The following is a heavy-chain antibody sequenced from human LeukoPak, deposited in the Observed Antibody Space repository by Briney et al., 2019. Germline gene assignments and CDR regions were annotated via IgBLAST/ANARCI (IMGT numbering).Heavy chain of an antibody. CDR3: AKRTRYSSSSRPFDY. CDR1: GFTFSSYA. J-gene: IGHJ4*02. CDR2: ISGSGGST. V-gene: IGHV3-23*01. D-gene: IGHD6-13*01. Sequence: GGSLRLSCAASGFTFSSYAMSWVRQAPGKGLEWVSAISGSGGSTYYADSVKGRFTISRDNSKNTLYLQMNSLRAEDTAVYYCAKRTRYSSSSRPFDYWGQGTLVTVSS.